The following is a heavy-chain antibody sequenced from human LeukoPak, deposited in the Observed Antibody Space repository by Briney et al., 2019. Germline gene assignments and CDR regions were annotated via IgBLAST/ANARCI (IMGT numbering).Heavy chain of an antibody. D-gene: IGHD2-21*01. J-gene: IGHJ4*02. Sequence: SETLSLTCTVSGGSISSYYWSWIRQPPGKGLEWIAFIYYSGSTKYNPSLKSRVTISVDTSKNQFSLRLSSVTAADTAVYYCARHFVAPPNYFDYWGQGTLVTVSS. CDR1: GGSISSYY. CDR3: ARHFVAPPNYFDY. CDR2: IYYSGST. V-gene: IGHV4-59*08.